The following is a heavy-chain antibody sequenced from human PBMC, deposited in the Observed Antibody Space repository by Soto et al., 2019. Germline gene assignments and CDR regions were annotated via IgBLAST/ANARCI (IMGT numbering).Heavy chain of an antibody. V-gene: IGHV4-59*01. D-gene: IGHD2-8*02. J-gene: IGHJ4*02. Sequence: PSKNLDLTCTFYRGSISRYYWSWIRHPPGKGLEWMGYIYYSGSTNYKPSLRSRVTISEDTPKHHFSLTLSSVTAADTAVYYCERDEITGLFDYWGQGTLVTVSS. CDR1: RGSISRYY. CDR3: ERDEITGLFDY. CDR2: IYYSGST.